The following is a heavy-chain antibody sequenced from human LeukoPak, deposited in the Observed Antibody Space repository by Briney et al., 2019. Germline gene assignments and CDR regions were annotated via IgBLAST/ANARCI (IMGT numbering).Heavy chain of an antibody. D-gene: IGHD3-3*01. V-gene: IGHV1-18*01. CDR2: ISAYNGYT. Sequence: ASVKVSCKASGYTFTSYGISWVRQAPGQGLEWMGWISAYNGYTNYAQKLQGRVTMTTDTSTSTAYMELRSLRSDDTAVYYCAQEDFWSGYSWFDPWGQGTLVTVSS. CDR1: GYTFTSYG. CDR3: AQEDFWSGYSWFDP. J-gene: IGHJ5*02.